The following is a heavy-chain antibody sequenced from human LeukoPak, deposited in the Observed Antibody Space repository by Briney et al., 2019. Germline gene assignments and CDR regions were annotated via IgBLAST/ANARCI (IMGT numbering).Heavy chain of an antibody. CDR1: GGSISSYY. CDR3: AREGAETYYYDSSGYYYYYYYYYYMDV. CDR2: IYYSGST. V-gene: IGHV4-59*12. D-gene: IGHD3-22*01. J-gene: IGHJ6*03. Sequence: RASETLSLTCTVSGGSISSYYWSWIRQPPGKGLEWIDYIYYSGSTNYNPSLKSRVTISVDTSKNQFSLKLSSVTAADTAVYYCAREGAETYYYDSSGYYYYYYYYYYMDVWGKGTTVTISS.